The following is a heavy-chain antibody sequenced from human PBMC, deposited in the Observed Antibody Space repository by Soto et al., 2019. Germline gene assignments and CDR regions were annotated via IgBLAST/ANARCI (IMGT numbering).Heavy chain of an antibody. CDR2: INPNSGGT. CDR3: ARGRRLLRFGELPLLHYGMDV. V-gene: IGHV1-2*02. CDR1: GYTFTGYY. Sequence: GASVKVSCKASGYTFTGYYMHWVRQTPGQGLEWMGWINPNSGGTNYAQKFQGRVTMTRDTSISTAYMELSRLRSDDTAVYYCARGRRLLRFGELPLLHYGMDVWGQGTTVTVSS. J-gene: IGHJ6*02. D-gene: IGHD3-10*01.